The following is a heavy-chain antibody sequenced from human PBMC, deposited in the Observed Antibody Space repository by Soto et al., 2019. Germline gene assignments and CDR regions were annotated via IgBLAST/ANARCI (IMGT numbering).Heavy chain of an antibody. CDR1: GGSFSGYY. D-gene: IGHD6-6*01. Sequence: SETLSLTCAVYGGSFSGYYWSWIRQPPGKGLEWIGEINHSGSTNYNPSLKSRVTISVDTSKNQFPLKLSSVTAADTAVYYCARVRAWGQLAPLPHNWFDPWGQGTLVTVSP. J-gene: IGHJ5*02. V-gene: IGHV4-34*01. CDR3: ARVRAWGQLAPLPHNWFDP. CDR2: INHSGST.